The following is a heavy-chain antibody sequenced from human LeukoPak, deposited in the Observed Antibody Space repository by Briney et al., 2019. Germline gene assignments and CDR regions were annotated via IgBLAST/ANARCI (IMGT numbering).Heavy chain of an antibody. CDR2: INPNSGGT. D-gene: IGHD4-11*01. V-gene: IGHV1-2*02. CDR3: ARAWMTTSFDY. J-gene: IGHJ4*02. Sequence: ASVKVSCKASGYTFTGYYMHWVRQAPGQGLEWMGWINPNSGGTNYAQKFQGRVTMTRDTSISTAYMELSRLGSDDTAMYYCARAWMTTSFDYWGQGTLVTVSS. CDR1: GYTFTGYY.